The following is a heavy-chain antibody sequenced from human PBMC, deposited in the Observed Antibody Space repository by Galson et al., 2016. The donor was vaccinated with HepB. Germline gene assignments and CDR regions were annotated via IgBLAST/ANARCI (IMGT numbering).Heavy chain of an antibody. CDR2: ISYDGSDK. J-gene: IGHJ6*02. D-gene: IGHD3-10*01. V-gene: IGHV3-30*04. CDR1: GFSFRSYA. Sequence: SLRLSCAASGFSFRSYAMHWVRQAPGKGLEWVAVISYDGSDKYYADSVKGRFTISRDNSKNTLHLQMNSLRAEDTSVYYCARGPGSYYRGREYYYGMDVWGQGTTVTVSS. CDR3: ARGPGSYYRGREYYYGMDV.